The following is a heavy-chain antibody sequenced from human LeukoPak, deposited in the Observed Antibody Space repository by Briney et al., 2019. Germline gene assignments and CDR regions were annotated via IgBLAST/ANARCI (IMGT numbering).Heavy chain of an antibody. CDR3: ARQIETHGDY. D-gene: IGHD2/OR15-2a*01. V-gene: IGHV4-38-2*01. CDR2: IYHSGTK. Sequence: SETLCPTCAVSGWSLSRGYFWGWIRQPPGKGLEWIATIYHSGTKYYNPSLKSRVTISVDTSKNQFSLRLSSVTAADTAVYYCARQIETHGDYWGQGTLVTVSS. J-gene: IGHJ4*02. CDR1: GWSLSRGYF.